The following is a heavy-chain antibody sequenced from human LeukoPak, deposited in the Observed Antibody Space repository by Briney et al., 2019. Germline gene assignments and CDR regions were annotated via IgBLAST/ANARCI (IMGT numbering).Heavy chain of an antibody. J-gene: IGHJ4*02. CDR1: GFAFSSYS. V-gene: IGHV3-48*01. CDR2: ISSSSTI. Sequence: GGSLRLSCAASGFAFSSYSMNWVRQAPGKGLEWVSYISSSSTIYYADSVKGRFTISRDNAKNSLYLQMNSLRAEDTAVYYCARDLHSYGYWGQGTLVTVSS. CDR3: ARDLHSYGY. D-gene: IGHD5-18*01.